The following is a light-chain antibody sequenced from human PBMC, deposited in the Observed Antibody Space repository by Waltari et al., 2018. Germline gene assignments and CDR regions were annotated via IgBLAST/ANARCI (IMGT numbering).Light chain of an antibody. CDR1: VLAEEY. J-gene: IGLJ2*01. CDR2: KDT. CDR3: HAAADNNWF. Sequence: YDLTQPLSVSVSPGQTATITCSGDVLAEEYVRWFQQKPGQAPPLLLYKDTERPSVIPVRFSGSSSGPTVTLTIRGALLEDEADYHCHAAADNNWFFGGGTKLTVL. V-gene: IGLV3-27*01.